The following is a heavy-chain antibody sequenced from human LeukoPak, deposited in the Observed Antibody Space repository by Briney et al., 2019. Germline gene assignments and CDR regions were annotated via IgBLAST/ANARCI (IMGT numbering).Heavy chain of an antibody. D-gene: IGHD6-19*01. CDR2: ISGTGGSI. CDR1: GFTFKNYA. CDR3: AKELGTKYSSGWYPFDY. J-gene: IGHJ4*02. V-gene: IGHV3-23*01. Sequence: GGSLRLSRAASGFTFKNYAMSWVRQAPGKGLEWVSSISGTGGSIDYADSVKGRFTISRDSSKNTLYLQMNSLRAEDTAVYYCAKELGTKYSSGWYPFDYWGQGTLVTVSS.